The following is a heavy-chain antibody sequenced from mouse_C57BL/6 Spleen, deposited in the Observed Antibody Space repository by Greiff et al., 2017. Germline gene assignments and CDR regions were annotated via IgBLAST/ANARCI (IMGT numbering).Heavy chain of an antibody. Sequence: QVQLKQPGAELVKPGASVKMSCKASGYTFTSYWITWVKQRPGQGLEWIGDIYPGSGSTNYNEKFKSKATLTVVTSSSTGFKQVSSLTSEDSAVYYFAREAVYDYDKGYWGQGTTLTVSS. CDR1: GYTFTSYW. CDR3: AREAVYDYDKGY. V-gene: IGHV1-55*01. J-gene: IGHJ2*01. CDR2: IYPGSGST. D-gene: IGHD2-4*01.